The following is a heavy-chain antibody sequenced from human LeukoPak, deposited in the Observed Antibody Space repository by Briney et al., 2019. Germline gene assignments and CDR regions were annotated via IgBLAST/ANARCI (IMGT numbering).Heavy chain of an antibody. CDR2: ISSSSSYI. J-gene: IGHJ4*02. V-gene: IGHV3-21*01. Sequence: GGSLRLSCAASGFTFSSYSMNWVRQAPGKGLEWVSSISSSSSYIYYADSVKGRFTISRDNAKNSLYLQMNSLRAEDTAVYYCARGSSEWELSHFDYWGQGTLVTVSS. CDR3: ARGSSEWELSHFDY. D-gene: IGHD1-26*01. CDR1: GFTFSSYS.